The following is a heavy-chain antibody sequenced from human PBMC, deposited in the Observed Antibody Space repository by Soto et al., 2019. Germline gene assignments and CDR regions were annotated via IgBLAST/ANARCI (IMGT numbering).Heavy chain of an antibody. V-gene: IGHV1-8*01. CDR1: GYTFTSYD. CDR2: MKPNTRNT. Sequence: QVQLVQSGAEVKKPWASVKVSCKASGYTFTSYDINWVRQATGQGLEWMGRMKPNTRNTGYAQQFQGSVTMTRNTSIRPAYMELSSLRSEDTAVYYCARFSVRVVAGSFMYVWGKGTTVTVSA. D-gene: IGHD6-19*01. J-gene: IGHJ6*04. CDR3: ARFSVRVVAGSFMYV.